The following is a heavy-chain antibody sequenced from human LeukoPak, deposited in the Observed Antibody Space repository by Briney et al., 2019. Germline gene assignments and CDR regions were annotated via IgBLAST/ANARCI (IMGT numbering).Heavy chain of an antibody. J-gene: IGHJ4*02. CDR2: INHSGST. CDR1: GGSFSGYY. D-gene: IGHD3-10*01. V-gene: IGHV4-34*01. CDR3: ARTRYYYNSRSYGAPYYFDY. Sequence: PSETLSLTCAAYGGSFSGYYWSWIRQPPGKGLEWIGEINHSGSTSYNPSLKSRITISIDTSKNRFSLKLSSVTAADTAVYYCARTRYYYNSRSYGAPYYFDYWGQGTLVTVSS.